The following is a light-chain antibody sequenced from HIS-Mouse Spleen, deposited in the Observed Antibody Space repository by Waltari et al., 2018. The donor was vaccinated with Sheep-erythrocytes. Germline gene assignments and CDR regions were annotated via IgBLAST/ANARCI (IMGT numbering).Light chain of an antibody. Sequence: QSALTQPASVSGSPGQSITISCTGTSSDVGSYNLVSWYQQHPGKAPELMIDEGSKRPSVVSNRFAGSKSGNTASLTISGLQAEDEADYYCCSYAGSSTPWVFGGGTKLTVL. V-gene: IGLV2-23*01. CDR3: CSYAGSSTPWV. CDR2: EGS. CDR1: SSDVGSYNL. J-gene: IGLJ3*02.